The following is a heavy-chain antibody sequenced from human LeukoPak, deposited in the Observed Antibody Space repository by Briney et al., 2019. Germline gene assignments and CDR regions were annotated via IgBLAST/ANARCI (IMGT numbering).Heavy chain of an antibody. D-gene: IGHD5-18*01. J-gene: IGHJ4*02. Sequence: PGGSLRLSCAASGFTFSSYAMSWVRQAPGKGLEWVSAISGGGGSTYHAGSVKGRFTVTRDNSMNTLYLLMNSLRAEDTALYYCAKALYGLWLSGDYWGQGTLVTVSS. CDR3: AKALYGLWLSGDY. V-gene: IGHV3-23*01. CDR1: GFTFSSYA. CDR2: ISGGGGST.